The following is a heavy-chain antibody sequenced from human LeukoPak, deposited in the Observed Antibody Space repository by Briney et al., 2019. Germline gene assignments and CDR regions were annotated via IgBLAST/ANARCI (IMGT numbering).Heavy chain of an antibody. CDR2: IFYSGSP. Sequence: PSGTLSLTCTVSGGSISSYYWSWIRQPPGKGLEWIGNIFYSGSPNYNPSLKSRVTTSFDTSKNQFSLKLSFVTAADTAVYYCARVGQIAAAGTYDYWGQGTLVTVSS. CDR3: ARVGQIAAAGTYDY. J-gene: IGHJ4*02. CDR1: GGSISSYY. D-gene: IGHD6-13*01. V-gene: IGHV4-59*08.